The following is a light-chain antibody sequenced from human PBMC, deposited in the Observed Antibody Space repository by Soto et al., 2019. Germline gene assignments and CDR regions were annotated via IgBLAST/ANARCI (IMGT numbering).Light chain of an antibody. V-gene: IGLV2-8*01. CDR2: EVS. CDR3: SSYAGSNNLPYV. J-gene: IGLJ1*01. Sequence: QSVLTQPRSASGSPGQSFTISCTGTSSDVGGYNYVSWYQQHPGKAPKLIIYEVSKRPSGVPDRFSGSKSGNTASLTVSGLQAEDEADYYCSSYAGSNNLPYVFGAGTKVTVL. CDR1: SSDVGGYNY.